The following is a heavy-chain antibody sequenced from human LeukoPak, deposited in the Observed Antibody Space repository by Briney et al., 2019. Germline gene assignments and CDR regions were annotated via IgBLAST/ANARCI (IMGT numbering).Heavy chain of an antibody. CDR2: INPNSSGT. CDR3: ARALAYCGGDCYSGGFGFDY. CDR1: GYTFIGYY. V-gene: IGHV1-2*02. Sequence: ASVKVSCEASGYTFIGYYMHWVRQAPGQGLEWMGWINPNSSGTNYAQKFQGRVTMTRDTSISTTYMELSRLRSDDTAVYYCARALAYCGGDCYSGGFGFDYWGQGTLVTVSS. J-gene: IGHJ4*02. D-gene: IGHD2-21*02.